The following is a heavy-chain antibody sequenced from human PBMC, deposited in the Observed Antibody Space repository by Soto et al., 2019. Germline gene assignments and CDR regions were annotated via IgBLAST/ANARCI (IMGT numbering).Heavy chain of an antibody. CDR1: GFTFGSYW. CDR3: ARGRPYGMDV. V-gene: IGHV3-74*01. Sequence: EVQLVESGGGLVQPGGSLRVSCAASGFTFGSYWMNWVRQAPGKWLVWVSRIDSDGSSTTYADSVKGRFTTSRDNAKNTLYLQMSSLRVEDTAVYYCARGRPYGMDVWGQGTTVTVSS. J-gene: IGHJ6*02. CDR2: IDSDGSST.